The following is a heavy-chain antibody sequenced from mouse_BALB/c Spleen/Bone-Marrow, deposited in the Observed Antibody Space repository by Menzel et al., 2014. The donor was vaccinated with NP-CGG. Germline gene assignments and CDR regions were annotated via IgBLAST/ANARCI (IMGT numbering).Heavy chain of an antibody. D-gene: IGHD1-1*01. CDR2: IDPANGNT. CDR1: GFNIKDTY. J-gene: IGHJ3*01. V-gene: IGHV14-3*02. CDR3: ASYYHGSIRFAY. Sequence: VQLQQSGAELVKPGASVKLSCTASGFNIKDTYMHWVKQRPEQGLEWIGRIDPANGNTKYDPKFQGKATITADTSSNIAFLQLSSLTSEDTAVYYCASYYHGSIRFAYWGQGTLVTVSA.